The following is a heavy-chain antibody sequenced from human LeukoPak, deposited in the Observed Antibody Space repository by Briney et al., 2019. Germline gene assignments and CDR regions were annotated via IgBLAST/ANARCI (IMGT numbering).Heavy chain of an antibody. V-gene: IGHV3-48*01. CDR2: ITRSSSAK. CDR1: GFTFSSYS. Sequence: GGSLRLSCVASGFTFSSYSMNWVRQAPGKGLEWVSYITRSSSAKFYADSVKGRFTISRDNAENLLYLQINSLRAEDTAVYYCTRDQEGSDYWGQGTLVTVSS. J-gene: IGHJ4*02. CDR3: TRDQEGSDY.